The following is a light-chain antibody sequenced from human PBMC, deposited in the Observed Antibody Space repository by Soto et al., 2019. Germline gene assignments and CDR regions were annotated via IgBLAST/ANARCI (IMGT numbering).Light chain of an antibody. CDR2: DVS. CDR1: SSDVGGYNY. Sequence: QSALTQPRSVSGSPGQSVTISCTGTSSDVGGYNYVSWYQQHPGKAPKLMIYDVSKRPSGVPDRFSGSKSGNTASLTISCLQAEDEADYYCCSYAGSSTWVFGGGTKLTVL. CDR3: CSYAGSSTWV. V-gene: IGLV2-11*01. J-gene: IGLJ3*02.